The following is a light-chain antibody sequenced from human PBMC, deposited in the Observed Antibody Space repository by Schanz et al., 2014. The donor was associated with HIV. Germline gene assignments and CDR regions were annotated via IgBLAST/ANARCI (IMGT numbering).Light chain of an antibody. CDR2: GTH. V-gene: IGLV1-51*01. CDR3: APWDRTLSAFV. CDR1: AFNVGQNY. Sequence: QSVLTQPPSVSAAPGQRVTISCSGSAFNVGQNYVSWYQQFPGTAPKLLIYGTHDRLSEIPDRFSGSKTGTSATLAIVGLQTGDEADYYCAPWDRTLSAFVFGGGTKLTVL. J-gene: IGLJ2*01.